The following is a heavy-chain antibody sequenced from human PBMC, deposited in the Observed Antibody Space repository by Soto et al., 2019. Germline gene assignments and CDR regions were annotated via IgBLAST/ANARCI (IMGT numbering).Heavy chain of an antibody. D-gene: IGHD2-15*01. J-gene: IGHJ2*01. CDR1: GGSISSGDYY. V-gene: IGHV4-30-4*01. CDR3: ARDIRGYCSGGSCYSGYWYFDL. CDR2: IYYSGST. Sequence: QVQLQESGPGLVKPSQTLSLTCTVSGGSISSGDYYWSWIRQPPGKGLEWIGYIYYSGSTYYNPSLRGRVTILVDTSKTQFSLKLSSVTAADTAVYYCARDIRGYCSGGSCYSGYWYFDLWGRGTLVTVSS.